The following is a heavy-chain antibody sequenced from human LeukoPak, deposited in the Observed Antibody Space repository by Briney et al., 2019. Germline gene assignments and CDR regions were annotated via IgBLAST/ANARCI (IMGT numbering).Heavy chain of an antibody. J-gene: IGHJ4*02. CDR1: GGSISSSSYY. V-gene: IGHV4-39*01. D-gene: IGHD3-10*01. CDR2: IYYSGST. Sequence: SETLSLTCTVSGGSISSSSYYWGWIRQPPGKGLEWIGSIYYSGSTYYYPSLKSRVTISVDTSKNPFSLKLSSVTAADAAVYYCARMVRGVYYFDYWGQGTLVTVSS. CDR3: ARMVRGVYYFDY.